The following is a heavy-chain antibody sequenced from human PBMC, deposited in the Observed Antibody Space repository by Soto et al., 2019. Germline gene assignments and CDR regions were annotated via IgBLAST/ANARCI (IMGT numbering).Heavy chain of an antibody. Sequence: ASVKVSCKASGYTFTGYYMHWVRQAPGQGLEWMGWINPNSGGTNYAQKFQGWVTMTKDTSISTAYMELSRLRSDDTAVYYCARDMAYCGGDCSLRGSDAFDIWGQGTMVTVSS. CDR1: GYTFTGYY. D-gene: IGHD2-21*02. V-gene: IGHV1-2*04. CDR2: INPNSGGT. CDR3: ARDMAYCGGDCSLRGSDAFDI. J-gene: IGHJ3*02.